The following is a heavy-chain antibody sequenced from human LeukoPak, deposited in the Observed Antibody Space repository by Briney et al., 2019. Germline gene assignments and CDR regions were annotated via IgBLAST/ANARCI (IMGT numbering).Heavy chain of an antibody. J-gene: IGHJ4*02. CDR2: ISSSSSTI. V-gene: IGHV3-48*04. D-gene: IGHD5-18*01. CDR1: GFTFSSYS. Sequence: GGSLRLSCAASGFTFSSYSMNWVRQAPGKGLEWVSYISSSSSTICYADSVKGRFTISRDNAKNSLYLQMNSLRAEDTAGYYCARGGGLDTAMVGRYYFDYWGQGTLVTVSS. CDR3: ARGGGLDTAMVGRYYFDY.